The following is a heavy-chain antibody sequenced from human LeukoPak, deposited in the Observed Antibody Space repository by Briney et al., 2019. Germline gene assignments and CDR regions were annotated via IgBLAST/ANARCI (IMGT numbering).Heavy chain of an antibody. J-gene: IGHJ4*02. CDR2: IRYDGSNK. D-gene: IGHD3-22*01. CDR3: AKSEEEWGYYDSSGSSYFDY. Sequence: GGSLRLSCAASGFTFSSYGMHWVRQAPGKGLEWVAFIRYDGSNKYYADSVKGRFTISRDNSKNTLYLQMNSLRAEDTAVYYCAKSEEEWGYYDSSGSSYFDYWGQGTLVTVSS. V-gene: IGHV3-30*02. CDR1: GFTFSSYG.